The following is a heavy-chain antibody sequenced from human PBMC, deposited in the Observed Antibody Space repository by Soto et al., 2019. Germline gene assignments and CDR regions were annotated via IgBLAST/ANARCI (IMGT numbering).Heavy chain of an antibody. J-gene: IGHJ6*02. Sequence: GGSLRLSCAASGFTFDDYAMHWVRQAPGKGLEWVSGISWNSGSIGYADSVKGRFTISRDNAKNSLYLQMNSLRAEDTALYYCAKDHFKLGYCSGGSCYGMDVWGQGTTVTVYS. CDR2: ISWNSGSI. V-gene: IGHV3-9*01. CDR1: GFTFDDYA. D-gene: IGHD2-15*01. CDR3: AKDHFKLGYCSGGSCYGMDV.